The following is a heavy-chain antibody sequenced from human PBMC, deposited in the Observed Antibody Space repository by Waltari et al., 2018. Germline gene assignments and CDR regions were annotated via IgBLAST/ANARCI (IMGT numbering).Heavy chain of an antibody. J-gene: IGHJ4*02. V-gene: IGHV3-9*01. Sequence: EVQLVESGGGLVQPGRSLRLSCAASGFTFDDYAMHWVRPAPGKGLEWVSGISWNSGSIGYADSVKGRFTISRDNAKNSLYLQMNSLRAEDTALYYCAKDMEYYDSSGYYGAFDYWGQGTLVTVSS. D-gene: IGHD3-22*01. CDR1: GFTFDDYA. CDR2: ISWNSGSI. CDR3: AKDMEYYDSSGYYGAFDY.